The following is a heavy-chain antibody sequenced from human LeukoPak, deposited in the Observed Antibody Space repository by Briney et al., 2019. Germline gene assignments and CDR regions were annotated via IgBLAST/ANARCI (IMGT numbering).Heavy chain of an antibody. J-gene: IGHJ4*02. CDR3: ARVTTVTLGYFDY. Sequence: PSETLSLTCTVSGGSISSYYWSWIRQPPGKGLEWLGYIYYSGSTNYNPSLKSRVTISVDTSKNQFSLKLSSVTAADTAVYYCARVTTVTLGYFDYWGQGTLVTVSS. V-gene: IGHV4-59*01. CDR1: GGSISSYY. CDR2: IYYSGST. D-gene: IGHD4-17*01.